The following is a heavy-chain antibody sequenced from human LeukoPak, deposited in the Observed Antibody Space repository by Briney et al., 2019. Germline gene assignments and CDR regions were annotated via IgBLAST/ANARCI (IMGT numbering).Heavy chain of an antibody. V-gene: IGHV4-59*01. CDR1: GGSISSYY. D-gene: IGHD1-26*01. Sequence: KTSETLSLTCTVSGGSISSYYWSWIRQPPGKGLEWIGYNSYSGNTNYNPSLKSRVTISVDTSKNHFSLNLRSETAADTAVYYCARVGSGSFDYWGQGTLVTVSS. J-gene: IGHJ4*02. CDR3: ARVGSGSFDY. CDR2: NSYSGNT.